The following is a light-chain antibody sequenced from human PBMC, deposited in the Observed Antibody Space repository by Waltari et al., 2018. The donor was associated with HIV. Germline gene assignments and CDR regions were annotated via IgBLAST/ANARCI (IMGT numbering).Light chain of an antibody. V-gene: IGLV2-14*03. Sequence: QSALTQPASVSGSPGQSITISCTGTSSDIGGYNYVSWYQQHPGKAPKLMISDVSHRPSGFSNRFSCSKSGNTASLTISGLQAEDEADYYCSSYTGSSTLGVFGSGTKVTVL. CDR2: DVS. CDR1: SSDIGGYNY. J-gene: IGLJ1*01. CDR3: SSYTGSSTLGV.